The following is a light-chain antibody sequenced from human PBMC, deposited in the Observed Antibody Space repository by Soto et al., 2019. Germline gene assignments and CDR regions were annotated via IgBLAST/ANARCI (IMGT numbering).Light chain of an antibody. CDR3: SSYTSSSTPPWV. Sequence: QSVLTQPASVSGSPGQSITISCTGTSSDVGGYNYVSWYQQHPGKAPKLMIYDVSNRPSGVSNRFSGSKSDNTASLTISGLQAEDEADYYCSSYTSSSTPPWVFGGGTKLTVL. V-gene: IGLV2-14*01. CDR2: DVS. J-gene: IGLJ3*02. CDR1: SSDVGGYNY.